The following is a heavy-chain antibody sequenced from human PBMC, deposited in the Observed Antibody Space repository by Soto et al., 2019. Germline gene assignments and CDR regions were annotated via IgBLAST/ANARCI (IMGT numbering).Heavy chain of an antibody. Sequence: ASEKVSCKASCYTFPNYCNSWVRDAPGQGLEWMGGISANNGNTNYAQKLQGRVTMTTDTSTSTAYMELRSLRSDDTAVYYCARAGSASSGYYNNWFDPWGQGTLVTVSS. J-gene: IGHJ5*02. CDR1: CYTFPNYC. V-gene: IGHV1-18*04. D-gene: IGHD3-22*01. CDR3: ARAGSASSGYYNNWFDP. CDR2: ISANNGNT.